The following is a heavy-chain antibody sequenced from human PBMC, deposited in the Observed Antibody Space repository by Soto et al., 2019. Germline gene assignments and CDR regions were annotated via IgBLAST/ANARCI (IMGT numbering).Heavy chain of an antibody. Sequence: SETLSLTCAVYGGSFSGYYWSWIRQPPGKGLEWIGEINHSGSTNYNPSLKSRVTISVDTSKNQFSLKLSSVTAADTAVYYCARGKLVSPRPSPFDPWGQGTLVTISS. J-gene: IGHJ5*02. CDR2: INHSGST. D-gene: IGHD1-1*01. CDR3: ARGKLVSPRPSPFDP. CDR1: GGSFSGYY. V-gene: IGHV4-34*01.